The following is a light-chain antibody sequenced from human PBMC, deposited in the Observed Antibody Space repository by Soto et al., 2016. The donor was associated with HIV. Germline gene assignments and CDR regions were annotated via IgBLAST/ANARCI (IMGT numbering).Light chain of an antibody. Sequence: DIQMTQSPSSVSASVGDRVTITCRASQDISRWLAWYQQKSGRAPKLLIYAASTLQSGVPSRFSGSGSGTDFTLTISSLQPEDFATYYCQQANTFPPALTFGGGTKVEI. V-gene: IGKV1-12*01. CDR2: AAS. J-gene: IGKJ4*01. CDR1: QDISRW. CDR3: QQANTFPPALT.